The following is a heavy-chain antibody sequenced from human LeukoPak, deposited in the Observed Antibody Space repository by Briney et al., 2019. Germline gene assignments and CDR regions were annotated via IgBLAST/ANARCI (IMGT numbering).Heavy chain of an antibody. CDR1: GYTFTSYD. Sequence: ASVNVSCKASGYTFTSYDINWVRQATGQGLDGMGWINPNSGNTGYAQKFQGRVTMTKNTPLSTAYMELRSLRSEDTAVYYCARGPTYYYDSSGYSGSRFDPWGQGTLVTVSS. V-gene: IGHV1-8*01. D-gene: IGHD3-22*01. CDR2: INPNSGNT. J-gene: IGHJ5*02. CDR3: ARGPTYYYDSSGYSGSRFDP.